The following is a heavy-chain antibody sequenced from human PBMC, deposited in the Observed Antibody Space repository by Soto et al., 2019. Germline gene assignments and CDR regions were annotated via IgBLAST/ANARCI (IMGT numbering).Heavy chain of an antibody. V-gene: IGHV3-23*01. Sequence: EVQLLESGGGLVQPGGSLRLSCAASGFTFSNYAVTWVRQAPGKGLEWVSTISGSGGSTYYADSVKGRFTISRDNSKNALYLQMNGMGAEDTAGYYCAKEQGSSWYEIDYWGQGTLVTVSS. CDR2: ISGSGGST. J-gene: IGHJ4*02. CDR1: GFTFSNYA. D-gene: IGHD6-13*01. CDR3: AKEQGSSWYEIDY.